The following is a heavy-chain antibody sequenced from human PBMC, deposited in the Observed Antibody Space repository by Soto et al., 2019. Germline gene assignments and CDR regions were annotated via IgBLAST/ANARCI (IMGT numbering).Heavy chain of an antibody. CDR2: ISDSGGST. Sequence: EVQLLESGGGLVQPGGSLRLSCAASGFTFSSYAMSWVRQAPGKGLEWVSGISDSGGSTYYADSVKGRFTISRDNSKNTLYLQMNSLRAEDMAVYYCANGCGGTCYSRIHYWGQGTRVTVSS. D-gene: IGHD2-15*01. V-gene: IGHV3-23*01. CDR3: ANGCGGTCYSRIHY. CDR1: GFTFSSYA. J-gene: IGHJ4*02.